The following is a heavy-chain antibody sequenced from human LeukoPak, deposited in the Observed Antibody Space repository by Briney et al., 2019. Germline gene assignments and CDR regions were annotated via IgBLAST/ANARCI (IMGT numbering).Heavy chain of an antibody. J-gene: IGHJ4*02. CDR1: GFTFSSYE. CDR2: ISSSGSTI. Sequence: GGSLRLSCAASGFTFSSYEMNWVRQAPGKGLEWVSYISSSGSTIYYADSVKGRFTISRDNAKNSLYLQMNSLRAEDTAVYYCARSGYFDWLFDYWGQGTLVTVSS. D-gene: IGHD3-9*01. CDR3: ARSGYFDWLFDY. V-gene: IGHV3-48*03.